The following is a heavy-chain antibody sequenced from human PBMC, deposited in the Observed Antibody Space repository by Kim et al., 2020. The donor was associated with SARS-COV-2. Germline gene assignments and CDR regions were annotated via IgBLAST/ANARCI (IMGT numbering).Heavy chain of an antibody. Sequence: GGSLRLSCAASGFIFSTYAMYWVRRAPGKGLEWVSYISSGGTTIYYGDSVKGRFTISRDNAKNSLFLQMNSLRDEDTAVYYCARDQSFGVAHPTYYYYGMDVWGQGTTVTVSS. CDR3: ARDQSFGVAHPTYYYYGMDV. J-gene: IGHJ6*02. V-gene: IGHV3-48*02. CDR2: ISSGGTTI. D-gene: IGHD3-3*01. CDR1: GFIFSTYA.